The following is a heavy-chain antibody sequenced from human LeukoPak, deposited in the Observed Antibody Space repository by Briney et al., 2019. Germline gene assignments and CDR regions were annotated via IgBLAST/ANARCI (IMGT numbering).Heavy chain of an antibody. V-gene: IGHV4-34*01. D-gene: IGHD3-10*01. J-gene: IGHJ4*02. CDR2: INHSGST. Sequence: SETLSLTCAVYGGSFSGYYWSWIRQPPGKGLEWIGEINHSGSTNYNPSLKSRVTISVDTSKNQFSLKLSSVTAADTAVYYCAITMVRGVIILDYWGQGTLVTVSS. CDR3: AITMVRGVIILDY. CDR1: GGSFSGYY.